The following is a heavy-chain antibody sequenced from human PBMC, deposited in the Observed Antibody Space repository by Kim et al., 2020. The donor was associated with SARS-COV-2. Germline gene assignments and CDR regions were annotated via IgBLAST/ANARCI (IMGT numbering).Heavy chain of an antibody. Sequence: GGSLRLSCAASGFTFDDYAMHWVRQAPGKGLEWVSGISWNSGSIGYADSVKGRFTISRDNAKNSLYLQMNSLRAEDTALYYCAKDKGTGVSGWYPTEYYYYYYGMDVWGQGTTVTVSS. CDR2: ISWNSGSI. CDR1: GFTFDDYA. D-gene: IGHD6-19*01. CDR3: AKDKGTGVSGWYPTEYYYYYYGMDV. J-gene: IGHJ6*02. V-gene: IGHV3-9*01.